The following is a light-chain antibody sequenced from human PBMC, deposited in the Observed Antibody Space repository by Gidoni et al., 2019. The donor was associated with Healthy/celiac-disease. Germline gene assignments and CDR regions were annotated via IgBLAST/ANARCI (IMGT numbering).Light chain of an antibody. J-gene: IGKJ1*01. V-gene: IGKV1-39*01. CDR3: QQSYSTPWT. Sequence: DIQLTHSPSTLSASVGDRVTITCRASPSISSYLNWYQQKPGKAPKLLIYAASSLQSGVPSSFSGSGSATDFTPTISSLQHEDFATYYCQQSYSTPWTFGQGTKVEIK. CDR1: PSISSY. CDR2: AAS.